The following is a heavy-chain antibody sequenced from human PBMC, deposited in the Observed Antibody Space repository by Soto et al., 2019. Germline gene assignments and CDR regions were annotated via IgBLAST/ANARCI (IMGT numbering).Heavy chain of an antibody. V-gene: IGHV3-23*01. J-gene: IGHJ6*02. CDR3: VYDFGSGYYPGRNGMDV. CDR2: ISGSGGST. D-gene: IGHD3-3*01. Sequence: GGSLRLSCAASGFTFSSYAMSWVRQAPGKGLEWVSAISGSGGSTYYADSVKGRFTISRDNSKNTLYLQMNSLRAEDTAAYYCVYDFGSGYYPGRNGMDVWGQGTTVTVSS. CDR1: GFTFSSYA.